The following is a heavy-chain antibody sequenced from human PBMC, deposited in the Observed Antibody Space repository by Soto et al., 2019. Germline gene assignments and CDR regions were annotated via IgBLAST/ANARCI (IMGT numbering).Heavy chain of an antibody. J-gene: IGHJ3*01. V-gene: IGHV3-15*07. CDR3: TTDGSFGGVVVAFHL. CDR1: GFSFRDAW. Sequence: EVQMVESGGGLVKPGGSLRLSCAVSGFSFRDAWMNWVRQAPGKGLEWVGRIKSRAAGGAIDYAAPVKGRFTISRDDSEDTLYLQINSLKTEDIAMYYCTTDGSFGGVVVAFHLWGQGTMLSVSS. D-gene: IGHD3-10*01. CDR2: IKSRAAGGAI.